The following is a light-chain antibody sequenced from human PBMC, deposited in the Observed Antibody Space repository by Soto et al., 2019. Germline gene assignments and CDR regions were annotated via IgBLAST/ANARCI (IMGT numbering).Light chain of an antibody. V-gene: IGKV3-15*01. Sequence: IVITQSPATLSVSPGERATLSCRASQRVSNNYLAWYQQKPGQAPRLLIYGASTRATGITARFSGSGSGTEFTLIIDSLQSEDFAVYYCQQYNNWPRTVGPGTKVDIK. CDR3: QQYNNWPRT. CDR2: GAS. CDR1: QRVSNN. J-gene: IGKJ1*01.